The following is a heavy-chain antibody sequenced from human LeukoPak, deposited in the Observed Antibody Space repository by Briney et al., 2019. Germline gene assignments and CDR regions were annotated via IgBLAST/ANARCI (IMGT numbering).Heavy chain of an antibody. J-gene: IGHJ4*02. CDR1: GGSISSGSYY. V-gene: IGHV4-61*02. CDR2: IYTSGST. CDR3: ARIPSLGRYYFDY. Sequence: PSETLSLTCTVSGGSISSGSYYWSWIRQPAGKGLEWIGRIYTSGSTNYNPSLNSRVTISVDTSKNQFSLKLSSVTAADTAVYCCARIPSLGRYYFDYWGQGTLVTVSS. D-gene: IGHD3-16*01.